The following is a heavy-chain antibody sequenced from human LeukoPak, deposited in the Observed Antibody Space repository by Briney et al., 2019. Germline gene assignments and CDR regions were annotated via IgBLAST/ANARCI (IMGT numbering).Heavy chain of an antibody. D-gene: IGHD2-2*01. V-gene: IGHV1-18*01. CDR1: GYTFTSYG. CDR2: ISVYNGNT. Sequence: ASVRVSCKASGYTFTSYGISWVRQAPGQGLEWMGWISVYNGNTNYAQKLQGRVTMTTDTSTTTAYMELRSLRSDDTAVYYCARGKYCSSTSCYGSFRLGYYMDVWGKGTTVTVSS. CDR3: ARGKYCSSTSCYGSFRLGYYMDV. J-gene: IGHJ6*03.